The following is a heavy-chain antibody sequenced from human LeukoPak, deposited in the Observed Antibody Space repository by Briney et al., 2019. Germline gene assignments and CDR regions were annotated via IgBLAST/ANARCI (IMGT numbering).Heavy chain of an antibody. Sequence: GGSLRLSRATSGFTFGSYAMHWVRQAPGKGLEWVAVIAHDETNRFYADSVRGRFTISRDNSMNTLYLRMNSLRPEDTAVYFCARDLTPGAPDYFDSWGQGTLVTVSS. CDR2: IAHDETNR. D-gene: IGHD2-2*01. CDR1: GFTFGSYA. CDR3: ARDLTPGAPDYFDS. V-gene: IGHV3-30*04. J-gene: IGHJ4*02.